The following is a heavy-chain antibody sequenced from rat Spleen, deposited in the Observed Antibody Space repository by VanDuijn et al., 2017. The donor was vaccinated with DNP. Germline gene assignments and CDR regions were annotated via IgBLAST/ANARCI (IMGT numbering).Heavy chain of an antibody. J-gene: IGHJ2*01. Sequence: EVQLVESGGGLVQPGRSLKLSCAASGFTFSFYGMAWVRQAPKKGLEWVASIRASGGSTSYRDSVKGRFTISRDNAKSTLYLQMDSLRSEDTAAYYCTTDFERGYWGQGVMVTVSS. CDR1: GFTFSFYG. CDR2: IRASGGST. D-gene: IGHD1-11*01. CDR3: TTDFERGY. V-gene: IGHV5-19*01.